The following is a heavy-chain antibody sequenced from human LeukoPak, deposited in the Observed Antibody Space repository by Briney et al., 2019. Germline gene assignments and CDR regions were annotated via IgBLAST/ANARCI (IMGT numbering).Heavy chain of an antibody. V-gene: IGHV3-30-3*01. CDR1: GFTFSTYP. D-gene: IGHD2-15*01. CDR2: ISYDGINE. J-gene: IGHJ3*01. CDR3: ARGYCTVGSCYSERFDAFDL. Sequence: PGGSLRLSCAASGFTFSTYPMHWVRQTPGKGLEWVALISYDGINEYYADSVKGRFSVSRDNSNKKLYLQMNNLRAEDTAVYYCARGYCTVGSCYSERFDAFDLWGQGTMVTVSA.